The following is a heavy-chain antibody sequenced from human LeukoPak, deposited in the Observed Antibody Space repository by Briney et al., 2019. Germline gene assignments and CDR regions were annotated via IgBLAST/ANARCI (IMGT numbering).Heavy chain of an antibody. J-gene: IGHJ5*02. CDR1: GFTFSSYG. CDR2: IAHEGTNK. CDR3: ASRSINWYRGNNWFDP. Sequence: GGSLRLSCAASGFTFSSYGMHWVRQAPGKGLEWVAVIAHEGTNKYYADSVKGRFTISRDNSKNTLYLQMNSLTTEDTAVYYCASRSINWYRGNNWFDPWGQGTLVTVSS. D-gene: IGHD6-13*01. V-gene: IGHV3-30*03.